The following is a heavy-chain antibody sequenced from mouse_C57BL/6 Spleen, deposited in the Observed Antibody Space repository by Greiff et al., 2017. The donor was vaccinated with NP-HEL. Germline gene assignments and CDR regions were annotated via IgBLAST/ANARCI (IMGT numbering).Heavy chain of an antibody. CDR1: GYAFTNYL. V-gene: IGHV1-54*01. CDR2: INPGSGGT. CDR3: ARGTTVEDYFDY. J-gene: IGHJ2*01. D-gene: IGHD1-1*01. Sequence: QVQLQQSGAELVRPGTSVKVSCKASGYAFTNYLIEWVKQRPGQGLEWIGVINPGSGGTNYNEKFKGKATLTADKSSSTAYMQLSSLTSEDSAVYFCARGTTVEDYFDYWGQGTTLTVSS.